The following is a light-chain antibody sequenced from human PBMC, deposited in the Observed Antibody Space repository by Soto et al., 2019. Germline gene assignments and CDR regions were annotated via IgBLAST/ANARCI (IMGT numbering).Light chain of an antibody. V-gene: IGKV1-5*03. J-gene: IGKJ1*01. Sequence: DIQMTQSPSILSASVGDRVTITCRASQSISSWLAWFQQMPGKAPNLLIYKASNLQSGVPSRFSGSGSVTDFTLTITSLQPDDLATYYCQQYHSYPWTFGQGTRVDVK. CDR1: QSISSW. CDR3: QQYHSYPWT. CDR2: KAS.